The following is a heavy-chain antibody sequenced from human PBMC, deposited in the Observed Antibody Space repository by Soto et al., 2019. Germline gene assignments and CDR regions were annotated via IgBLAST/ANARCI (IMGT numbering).Heavy chain of an antibody. CDR3: AHKGAEVWPLDY. J-gene: IGHJ4*02. Sequence: QITLKESGPTLVRATQTLTLTCAFSGFSLSTSGVGVGWIRQPPGKALEWLAVIYWDDSKHYSPSLRSRLTITKTTSNNQVVLTTTNMDPMDAGTYNCAHKGAEVWPLDYCGQGTLVTVSS. CDR2: IYWDDSK. CDR1: GFSLSTSGVG. V-gene: IGHV2-5*02.